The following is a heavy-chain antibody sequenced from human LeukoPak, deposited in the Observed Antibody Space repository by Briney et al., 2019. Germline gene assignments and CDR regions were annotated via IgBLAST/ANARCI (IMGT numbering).Heavy chain of an antibody. CDR1: GASISGGTYY. Sequence: SETLSLTCSVSGASISGGTYYWGWIRQPPGKGLGWIGSIYYTGSTYDNPSLKSRVTISVDTSMNQFSLKLSSVTAADTAVYYCARRGGSGRAFDYWGQGTLVTVSS. CDR2: IYYTGST. V-gene: IGHV4-39*01. D-gene: IGHD1-26*01. CDR3: ARRGGSGRAFDY. J-gene: IGHJ4*02.